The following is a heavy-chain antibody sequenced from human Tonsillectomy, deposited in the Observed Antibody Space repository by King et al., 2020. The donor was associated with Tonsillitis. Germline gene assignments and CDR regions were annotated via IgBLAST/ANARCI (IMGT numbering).Heavy chain of an antibody. CDR3: AKDLPDGSGWYRDFFDY. V-gene: IGHV3-23*04. Sequence: DVQLVESGGDLVQPGGSLRLSCAASGFTFSSFAMSWVRQAPGKGLEWVSTFSGTGGDTYYAASVKGRFTFSRDNSKNTLPLQMNSLRAEDTAVYYCAKDLPDGSGWYRDFFDYWGQGTLVTVSS. D-gene: IGHD6-19*01. CDR1: GFTFSSFA. J-gene: IGHJ4*02. CDR2: FSGTGGDT.